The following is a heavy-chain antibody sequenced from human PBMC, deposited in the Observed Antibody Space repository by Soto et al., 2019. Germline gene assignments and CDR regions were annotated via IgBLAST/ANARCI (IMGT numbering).Heavy chain of an antibody. D-gene: IGHD3-10*01. Sequence: ASVKVSCKASGYTFTGYYMHWVRQAPGQGLEWMGWINPNSGGTNYAQKFQGWVTMTRDTSISTAYMELSRLRSDDTAVYYCARGSITMVRGVTEDGMDVWGQGTTLTVSS. CDR3: ARGSITMVRGVTEDGMDV. CDR1: GYTFTGYY. V-gene: IGHV1-2*04. J-gene: IGHJ6*02. CDR2: INPNSGGT.